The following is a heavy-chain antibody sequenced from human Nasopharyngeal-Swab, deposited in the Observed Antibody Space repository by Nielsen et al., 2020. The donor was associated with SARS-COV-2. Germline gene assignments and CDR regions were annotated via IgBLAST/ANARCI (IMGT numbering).Heavy chain of an antibody. CDR1: PFPLSSYE. CDR2: ISSSGSTI. J-gene: IGHJ4*02. D-gene: IGHD1-1*01. V-gene: IGHV3-48*03. Sequence: GSLKISSSASPFPLSSYEMNWGRQAPGKGLEWVSYISSSGSTIYYADSVKGRFTISRDNAKNSLYLQMNSLRAEDTAVYYCAREGLNTGTFDYWGQGTLVTVSS. CDR3: AREGLNTGTFDY.